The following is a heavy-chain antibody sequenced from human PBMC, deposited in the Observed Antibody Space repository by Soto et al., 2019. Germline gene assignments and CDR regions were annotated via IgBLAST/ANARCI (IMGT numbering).Heavy chain of an antibody. CDR1: GFTFSSYG. V-gene: IGHV3-30*18. Sequence: GGSLRLSCAASGFTFSSYGMHWVRQAPGKGLEWVAVISYDGSNKYYADSVKGRFTISRDNSKDTLYLQMNSLRAEDTAVYYCAKDRDTAMVQDYYYGMDVWGQGTTVTVSS. D-gene: IGHD5-18*01. CDR2: ISYDGSNK. J-gene: IGHJ6*02. CDR3: AKDRDTAMVQDYYYGMDV.